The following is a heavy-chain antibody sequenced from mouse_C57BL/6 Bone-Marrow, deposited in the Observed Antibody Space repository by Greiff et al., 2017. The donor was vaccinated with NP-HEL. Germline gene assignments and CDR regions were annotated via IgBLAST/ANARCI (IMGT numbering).Heavy chain of an antibody. CDR2: IHPSDSDT. Sequence: QVQLKQPGAELVKPGASVKVSCKASGYTFTSYWMHWVKQRPGQGLEWIGRIHPSDSDTNYNQKFKGKATLTVDKSSSTAYMQLSSLTSEDSAVYYCAIEPRDGYDAFAYWGKGTLVTVSA. CDR1: GYTFTSYW. D-gene: IGHD2-2*01. V-gene: IGHV1-74*01. J-gene: IGHJ3*01. CDR3: AIEPRDGYDAFAY.